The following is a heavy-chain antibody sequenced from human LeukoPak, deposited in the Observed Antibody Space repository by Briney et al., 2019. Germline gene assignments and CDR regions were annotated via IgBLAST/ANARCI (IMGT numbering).Heavy chain of an antibody. V-gene: IGHV3-7*01. Sequence: GGSLRLSCAASGFTFSSYWMSWVRQAPGKGPEWVAHIKQDASQEYHVDSVKGRFTISRDNAKNSLYLQMNSLRAEDTAVYYCARGVVYPAWSGPHWSDYWGQGALVTVSS. D-gene: IGHD3-3*01. CDR2: IKQDASQE. CDR1: GFTFSSYW. J-gene: IGHJ4*02. CDR3: ARGVVYPAWSGPHWSDY.